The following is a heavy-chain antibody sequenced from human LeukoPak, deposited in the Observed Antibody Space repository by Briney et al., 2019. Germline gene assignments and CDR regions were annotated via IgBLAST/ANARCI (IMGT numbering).Heavy chain of an antibody. Sequence: GESLKISCKGSGYSFTSYWIGWARQMPGKGLEWTGIIYPGDSDTRYSPSFQGQVTISADKSISTAYLQWSRLKASDTAMYYCARDPSEADDAFDIWGQGTMVTVSS. CDR2: IYPGDSDT. CDR3: ARDPSEADDAFDI. CDR1: GYSFTSYW. J-gene: IGHJ3*02. V-gene: IGHV5-51*01. D-gene: IGHD6-19*01.